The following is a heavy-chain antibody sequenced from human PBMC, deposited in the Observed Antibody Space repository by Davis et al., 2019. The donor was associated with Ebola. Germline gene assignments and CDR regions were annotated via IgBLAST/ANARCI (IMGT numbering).Heavy chain of an antibody. J-gene: IGHJ2*01. CDR2: SSWNSGSI. CDR1: GFTVTSTY. D-gene: IGHD4-17*01. Sequence: GGSLRLSCAASGFTVTSTYMSWLRHAPGKGLEWVSGSSWNSGSIGYADSVKGRFTISRDNAKNSLYLQMNSLRAEDTALYYCAKDTTVTVDWYFDLWGRGTLVTVSS. V-gene: IGHV3-9*01. CDR3: AKDTTVTVDWYFDL.